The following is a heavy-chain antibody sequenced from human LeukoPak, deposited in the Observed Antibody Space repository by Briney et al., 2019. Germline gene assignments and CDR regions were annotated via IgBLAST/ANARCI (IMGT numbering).Heavy chain of an antibody. CDR2: ITSSSSAI. CDR3: ARVRGSYHFDY. J-gene: IGHJ4*02. CDR1: GITLSGYS. D-gene: IGHD1-26*01. Sequence: GALRLSRATPGITLSGYSMNRGRPAPGEGLGWVSYITSSSSAIYYADSVKGRFTISRDNAKNSLYLQMNSLRAEDTAVYYCARVRGSYHFDYWGQGTLVTVSS. V-gene: IGHV3-48*01.